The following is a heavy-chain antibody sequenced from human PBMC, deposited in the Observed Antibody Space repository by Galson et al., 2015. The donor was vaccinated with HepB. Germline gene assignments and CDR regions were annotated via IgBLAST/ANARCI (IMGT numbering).Heavy chain of an antibody. CDR2: ISSSSSYI. Sequence: SLRLSCAASGFTFSSYSMNWVRQAPGKGLEWVSPISSSSSYIYYADSVKGRFTISRDNAKNSLYLQMNSLRAEDTAVYYCAREPDYGDFFHPRGLPDYWGQGTLVTVSS. D-gene: IGHD4-17*01. V-gene: IGHV3-21*01. CDR1: GFTFSSYS. CDR3: AREPDYGDFFHPRGLPDY. J-gene: IGHJ4*02.